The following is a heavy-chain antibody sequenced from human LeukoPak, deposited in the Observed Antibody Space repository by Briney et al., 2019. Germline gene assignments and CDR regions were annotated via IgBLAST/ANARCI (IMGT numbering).Heavy chain of an antibody. Sequence: PSETLSLTCAVYGGSFSGYYWSWIRQPPGKGLEWIGEINHSGSTRYNPSLKSRVTISVDTSKNQFSLKLSSVTAADTAVYHCARWTLRVGVTRADAFDIWGQGTMVTVSS. CDR3: ARWTLRVGVTRADAFDI. V-gene: IGHV4-34*01. CDR2: INHSGST. D-gene: IGHD1-26*01. CDR1: GGSFSGYY. J-gene: IGHJ3*02.